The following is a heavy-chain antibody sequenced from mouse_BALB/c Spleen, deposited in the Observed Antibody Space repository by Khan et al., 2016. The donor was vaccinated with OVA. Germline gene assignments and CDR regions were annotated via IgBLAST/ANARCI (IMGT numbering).Heavy chain of an antibody. V-gene: IGHV3-5*02. CDR1: GISITSGNYR. D-gene: IGHD1-1*01. J-gene: IGHJ1*01. CDR3: ARDYGSLYWFFDV. CDR2: IYYSGTA. Sequence: EVQLQESGPGLVKPSQTVSLTCTVTGISITSGNYRWSWIRQFPGNKLEWIGNIYYSGTATYNPSLTSRTTITRDTSKNHFFLEMNSLTAEDTATYYCARDYGSLYWFFDVWGAGTTVTVSS.